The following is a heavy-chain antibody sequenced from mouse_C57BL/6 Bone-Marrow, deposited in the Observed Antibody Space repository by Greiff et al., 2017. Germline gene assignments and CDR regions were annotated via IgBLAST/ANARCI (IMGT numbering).Heavy chain of an antibody. CDR1: GYTFTSYW. CDR3: ARRDYYGSSWFAN. D-gene: IGHD1-1*01. CDR2: IDPSDSYT. V-gene: IGHV1-59*01. J-gene: IGHJ3*01. Sequence: QVQLQQPGAELVRPGTSVKLSCKASGYTFTSYWMHWVKQRPGQGLEWIGVIDPSDSYTNYNQKFKGKATVTLDKSSSTAYLQHSRLTSEDSAVYYCARRDYYGSSWFANWGQGNVVTVSA.